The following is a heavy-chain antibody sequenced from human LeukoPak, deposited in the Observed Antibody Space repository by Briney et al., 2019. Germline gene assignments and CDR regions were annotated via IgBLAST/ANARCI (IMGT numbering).Heavy chain of an antibody. D-gene: IGHD2-21*01. CDR1: GFTFSSYS. CDR3: ARDLRVISFDN. Sequence: GGSLRLSCAASGFTFSSYSMNWVRQAPGKGLEWVSSISSSSYIYYADSVKGRATISRDNSKNTLYLQMNSLRAEDTAIYYCARDLRVISFDNWGQGTLVSVSS. CDR2: ISSSSYI. J-gene: IGHJ4*02. V-gene: IGHV3-21*04.